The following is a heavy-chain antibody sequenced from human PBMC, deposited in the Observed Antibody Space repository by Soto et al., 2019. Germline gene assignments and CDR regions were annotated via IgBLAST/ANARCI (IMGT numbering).Heavy chain of an antibody. CDR3: AREGGRAYYYDSSGYYNFGY. D-gene: IGHD3-22*01. CDR2: IIPIFGTA. V-gene: IGHV1-69*13. J-gene: IGHJ4*02. Sequence: ASVKVSCKASGGTFSSYAISWVRQAPGQGLEWMGGIIPIFGTANYAQKFQGRVTITADESTSTAYMELSSLRSEDTAVYYCAREGGRAYYYDSSGYYNFGYWGQGTLVTVSS. CDR1: GGTFSSYA.